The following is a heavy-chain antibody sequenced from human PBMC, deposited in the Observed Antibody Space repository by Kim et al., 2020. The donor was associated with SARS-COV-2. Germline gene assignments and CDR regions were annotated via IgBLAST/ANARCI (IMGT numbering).Heavy chain of an antibody. V-gene: IGHV4-39*01. Sequence: SETLSLTCTVSGGSLSSSSYYWGWIRQPPGKGLEWIGTAYYIGNTYYNPSLKSRVTISVDTSKNQFSLKLGSVTAADTAVYYCARQQRYSSGWYVAFYSYYMAVWGKGTTVTVSS. CDR2: AYYIGNT. CDR1: GGSLSSSSYY. D-gene: IGHD6-19*01. J-gene: IGHJ6*03. CDR3: ARQQRYSSGWYVAFYSYYMAV.